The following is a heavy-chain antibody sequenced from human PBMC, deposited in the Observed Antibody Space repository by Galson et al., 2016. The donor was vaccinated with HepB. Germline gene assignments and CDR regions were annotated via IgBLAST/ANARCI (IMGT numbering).Heavy chain of an antibody. J-gene: IGHJ5*02. D-gene: IGHD4-23*01. CDR1: GFAFSSHW. Sequence: SLRLSCAASGFAFSSHWMHWVRQDLGKGLVWVSRINSDGTISNYADSVKGRFTISRDNAKNTLYLQMNSLRAKDTAVYFCVRDHSVVPTTAYNWFDPWGQGTLVTVSS. CDR3: VRDHSVVPTTAYNWFDP. CDR2: INSDGTIS. V-gene: IGHV3-74*01.